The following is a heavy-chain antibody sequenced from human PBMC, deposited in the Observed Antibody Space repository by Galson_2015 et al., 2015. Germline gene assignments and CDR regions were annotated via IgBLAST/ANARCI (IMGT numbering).Heavy chain of an antibody. CDR1: GGTFSSYA. CDR2: IIPIFGTA. J-gene: IGHJ3*02. V-gene: IGHV1-69*13. D-gene: IGHD1-7*01. Sequence: SVKVSCKASGGTFSSYAISWVRQAPGQGLEWMGGIIPIFGTANYAQKFQGRVTITADESTSTAYMELSSLRSEDTAVYYCARDRIGWNYAQPSDAFDIWGQGTMVTVSS. CDR3: ARDRIGWNYAQPSDAFDI.